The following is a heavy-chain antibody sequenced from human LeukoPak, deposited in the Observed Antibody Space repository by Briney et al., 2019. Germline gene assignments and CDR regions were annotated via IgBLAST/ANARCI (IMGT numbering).Heavy chain of an antibody. Sequence: SETLSLTCAVSGYSISSGYYWGWIRQSPGKGLEWIGSIYHSGSTYYNPSLKSRVTISVDTSKNQFSLKLSSVTAADTAVYYCARERGTGYYYYYGMDVWGKGTTVTVSS. CDR3: ARERGTGYYYYYGMDV. CDR2: IYHSGST. D-gene: IGHD1-14*01. J-gene: IGHJ6*04. V-gene: IGHV4-38-2*02. CDR1: GYSISSGYY.